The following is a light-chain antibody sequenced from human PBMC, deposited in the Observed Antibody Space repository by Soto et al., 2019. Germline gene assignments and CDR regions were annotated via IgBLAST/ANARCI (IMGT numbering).Light chain of an antibody. CDR1: GSDIATFNY. CDR2: QVT. Sequence: QSALAQPASMSGSPGQSITISCTVSGSDIATFNYVSWYQQYPGKAPKLLIYQVTSRASGVSHRFSGSKSGNTAALTISGLQPEDEAEYYCNSYSSTSFYVFGTGTKVTV. V-gene: IGLV2-14*01. J-gene: IGLJ1*01. CDR3: NSYSSTSFYV.